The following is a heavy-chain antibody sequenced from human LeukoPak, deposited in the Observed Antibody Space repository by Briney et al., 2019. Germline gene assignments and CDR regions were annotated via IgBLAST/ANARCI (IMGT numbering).Heavy chain of an antibody. V-gene: IGHV3-30-3*01. J-gene: IGHJ4*02. CDR3: ARDPPGY. CDR2: ISYDGSNK. Sequence: PGRSLRLSCAASGFTFSSYAMHWVRQAPGKGLEGVAVISYDGSNKYYADSVKGRFTISRDNSKNTLYLQMNSLRAEDTAVYYCARDPPGYWGQGTLVTVPS. CDR1: GFTFSSYA.